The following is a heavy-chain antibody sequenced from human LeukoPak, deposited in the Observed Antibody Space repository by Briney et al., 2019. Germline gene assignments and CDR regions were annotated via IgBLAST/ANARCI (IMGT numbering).Heavy chain of an antibody. CDR2: IIPIFGTA. J-gene: IGHJ5*02. D-gene: IGHD3-10*01. CDR1: GGTFSSYA. CDR3: AREATMVRGVLNWFDP. V-gene: IGHV1-69*13. Sequence: SVKVSCKASGGTFSSYAISWVRQAPGQGLEWMGGIIPIFGTANYAQKFQGRVTITADESTRTAYMELSSLRSEDTAVYYCAREATMVRGVLNWFDPWGQGTLVTVSS.